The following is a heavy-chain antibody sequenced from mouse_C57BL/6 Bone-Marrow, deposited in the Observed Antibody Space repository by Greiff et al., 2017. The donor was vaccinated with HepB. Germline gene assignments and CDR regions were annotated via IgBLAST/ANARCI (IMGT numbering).Heavy chain of an antibody. CDR3: TRWGDYYGSFDY. CDR1: GYTFTDYE. V-gene: IGHV1-15*01. Sequence: VKLMESGAELVRPGASVTLSCKASGYTFTDYEMHWVKQTPVHGLEWIGAIDPETGGTAYNQKFKGKAILTADKSSSTAYMELRSLTSEDSAVYYCTRWGDYYGSFDYWGQGTTLTVSS. D-gene: IGHD1-1*01. J-gene: IGHJ2*01. CDR2: IDPETGGT.